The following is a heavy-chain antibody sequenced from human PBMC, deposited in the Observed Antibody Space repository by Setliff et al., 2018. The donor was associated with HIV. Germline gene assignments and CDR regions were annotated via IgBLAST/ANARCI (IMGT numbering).Heavy chain of an antibody. CDR2: IYYSGST. CDR1: GGSFSSDSYY. D-gene: IGHD1-1*01. CDR3: AQEERDAYNYWFDP. J-gene: IGHJ5*02. Sequence: SETLSLTCSVSGGSFSSDSYYWGWIRQFPGKGLEWIGSIYYSGSTYYHPSLKSRVTISVDTSKNQFSLNLSSVTAADTAVYYCAQEERDAYNYWFDPWGQGTLVTVSS. V-gene: IGHV4-39*07.